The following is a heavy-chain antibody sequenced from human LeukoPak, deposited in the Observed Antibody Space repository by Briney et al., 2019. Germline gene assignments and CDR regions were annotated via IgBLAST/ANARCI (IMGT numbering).Heavy chain of an antibody. CDR3: AKDKNPGIAAPGIQEN. CDR1: GFIFDDYA. D-gene: IGHD6-13*01. CDR2: ISWHSYDI. J-gene: IGHJ4*02. Sequence: GGSLRLSCAASGFIFDDYAMYWVRQAPGKGLEWVSGISWHSYDIAYADSVKGRFTISRDNARNSLYLQMDSLRAEDTALYYCAKDKNPGIAAPGIQENWGQRTLVTVSS. V-gene: IGHV3-9*01.